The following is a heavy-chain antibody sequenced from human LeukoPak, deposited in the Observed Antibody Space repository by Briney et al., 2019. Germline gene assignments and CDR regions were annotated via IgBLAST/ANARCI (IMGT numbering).Heavy chain of an antibody. CDR1: GGSFSGCY. D-gene: IGHD2-21*02. Sequence: SETLSLTCAVYGGSFSGCYWSWIRQPPGKGLEWIGEINHSGSTNYNPSLKSRVTISVDTSKNQFSLKLSSVTAADTAVYYCARGRVTAYWGQGTLVTVSS. J-gene: IGHJ4*02. V-gene: IGHV4-34*01. CDR2: INHSGST. CDR3: ARGRVTAY.